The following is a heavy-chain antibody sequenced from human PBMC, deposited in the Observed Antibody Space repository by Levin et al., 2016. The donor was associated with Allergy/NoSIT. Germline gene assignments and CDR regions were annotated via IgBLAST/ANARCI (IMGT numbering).Heavy chain of an antibody. J-gene: IGHJ4*02. CDR3: ARYFRAFGPAY. V-gene: IGHV4-38-2*01. D-gene: IGHD3-3*02. CDR1: GYSISSGYY. Sequence: SETLSLTCAVSGYSISSGYYWGWIRQPPGKGLEWIGSIYHNGNTYYNPSLKSRVTISVDTSKNQFSVRLNSVTAADTAVYWCARYFRAFGPAYWGQGTLVIVSS. CDR2: IYHNGNT.